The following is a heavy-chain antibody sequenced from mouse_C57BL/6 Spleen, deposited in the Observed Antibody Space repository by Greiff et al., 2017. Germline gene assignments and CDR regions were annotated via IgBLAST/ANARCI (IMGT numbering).Heavy chain of an antibody. CDR3: ARGYYGSSKDY. V-gene: IGHV5-4*03. Sequence: EVKLMESGGGLVKPGGSLKLSCAASGFTFSSYAMSWVRQTPEKRLEWVATISDGGSYTYYPDNVKGRFTISRDNAKNNLYLQMSHLKSEDTAMYYCARGYYGSSKDYWGQGTTLTVSS. D-gene: IGHD1-1*01. CDR2: ISDGGSYT. J-gene: IGHJ2*01. CDR1: GFTFSSYA.